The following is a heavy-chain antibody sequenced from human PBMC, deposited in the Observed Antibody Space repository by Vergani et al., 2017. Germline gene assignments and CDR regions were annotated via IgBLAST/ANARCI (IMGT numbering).Heavy chain of an antibody. CDR2: ISSSGSTI. CDR1: GFTFSDYY. J-gene: IGHJ4*02. CDR3: ARAEYYDFWSGYYMRAETIRAFDY. V-gene: IGHV3-11*01. Sequence: QVQLVESGGGLVKPGGSLRLSCAASGFTFSDYYMSWIRQAPGKGLEWVSYISSSGSTIYYADSVKGRFTRSRDNAKNSLDLQMNSLRAEDTAVYYCARAEYYDFWSGYYMRAETIRAFDYWGQGTLVTVSS. D-gene: IGHD3-3*01.